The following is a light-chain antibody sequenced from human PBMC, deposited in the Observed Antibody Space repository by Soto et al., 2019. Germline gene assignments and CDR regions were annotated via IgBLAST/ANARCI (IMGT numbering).Light chain of an antibody. Sequence: EIVLTQSPGTLSLSPAERATLSCRATQSVSSSYLAWYQQKPGQAPRLLIYGASSRATGIPDRFSGSGSGTDFTLTINRLEPEDFAVYYCHQYGSSPLTFGGGTKVEIK. CDR1: QSVSSSY. CDR3: HQYGSSPLT. V-gene: IGKV3-20*01. CDR2: GAS. J-gene: IGKJ4*01.